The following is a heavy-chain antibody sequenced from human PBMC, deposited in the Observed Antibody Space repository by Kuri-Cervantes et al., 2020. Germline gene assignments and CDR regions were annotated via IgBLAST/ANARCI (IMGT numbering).Heavy chain of an antibody. J-gene: IGHJ4*02. CDR1: GFTFSTYW. D-gene: IGHD5-18*01. CDR2: IYSGGST. CDR3: ARDLGQLWVS. Sequence: GGSLRLSCAASGFTFSTYWMSWVRQAPEKGLEWVSVIYSGGSTYYADSVKGRFTMSRDNSKNTVYLQMNSLRAEDTAVYYCARDLGQLWVSWGQGTLVTVSS. V-gene: IGHV3-53*01.